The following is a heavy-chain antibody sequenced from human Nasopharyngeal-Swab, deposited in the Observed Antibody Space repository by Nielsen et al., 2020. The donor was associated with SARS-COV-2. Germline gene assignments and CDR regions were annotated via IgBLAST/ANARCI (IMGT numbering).Heavy chain of an antibody. CDR1: GPSISSFY. D-gene: IGHD2/OR15-2a*01. CDR2: IYYSGST. Sequence: TLSPTCTVYGPSISSFYWSWIRQPPGKGLEWIGYIYYSGSTNYNPSLKSRATISVDTSKNQFSLKLSSVTLADPAVYYCRRHFRRDACDIWGQGTMVTVSS. J-gene: IGHJ3*02. CDR3: RRHFRRDACDI. V-gene: IGHV4-59*13.